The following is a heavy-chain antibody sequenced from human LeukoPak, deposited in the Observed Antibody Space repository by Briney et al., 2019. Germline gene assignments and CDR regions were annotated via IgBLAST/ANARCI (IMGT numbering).Heavy chain of an antibody. J-gene: IGHJ6*02. CDR1: GYTFTSYY. V-gene: IGHV1-8*02. CDR2: MNPNSGNT. D-gene: IGHD2-2*01. Sequence: ASVKVSCKASGYTFTSYYMHWVRQATGQGLGWMGWMNPNSGNTGYAQKFQGRVTMTRNTSISTAYMELSSLRSEDTAVYYCARVDCSSTSCYYYYGMDVWGQGTTVTVSS. CDR3: ARVDCSSTSCYYYYGMDV.